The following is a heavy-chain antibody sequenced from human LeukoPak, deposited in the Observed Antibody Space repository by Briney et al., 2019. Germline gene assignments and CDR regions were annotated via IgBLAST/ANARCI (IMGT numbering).Heavy chain of an antibody. CDR2: IDYAGSIT. CDR3: VRSAFHAGSGNYYDY. CDR1: GFTFSNYW. J-gene: IGHJ4*02. Sequence: GGSLRLSCAASGFTFSNYWIHWVRQAPGKGLVWVSRIDYAGSITTYADSVKGRFTISRDNAENTLYLQMNSLRVEDTAVYYCVRSAFHAGSGNYYDYWGQGTLVTVSS. V-gene: IGHV3-74*03. D-gene: IGHD3-22*01.